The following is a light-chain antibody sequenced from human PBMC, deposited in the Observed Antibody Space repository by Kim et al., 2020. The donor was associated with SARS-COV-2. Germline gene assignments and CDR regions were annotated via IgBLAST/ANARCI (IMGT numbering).Light chain of an antibody. CDR3: HQYDKFPQT. CDR2: DVS. CDR1: QDINDY. V-gene: IGKV1-33*01. J-gene: IGKJ3*01. Sequence: ASIGDRVTITCQASQDINDYLDWYQQKPGKDPKLLIYDVSRLEAGVPARFSGRGSGTDFTLTISSLQPEDVATYYCHQYDKFPQTFGPGTKVDIK.